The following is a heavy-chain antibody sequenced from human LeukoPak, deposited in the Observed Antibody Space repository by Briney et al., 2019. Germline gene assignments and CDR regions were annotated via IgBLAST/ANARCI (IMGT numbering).Heavy chain of an antibody. CDR3: ARGTFRALRLGEFDY. CDR1: GGSISSGSYY. J-gene: IGHJ4*02. CDR2: IYTSGTT. Sequence: PSETLSLTCTVSGGSISSGSYYWSWIRQAAGKGLEWIGRIYTSGTTNYNPSLKSRVTISIDTSKNQFSLKLSSVTAADTAVYYCARGTFRALRLGEFDYWGQGTLVTVSS. D-gene: IGHD3-16*01. V-gene: IGHV4-61*02.